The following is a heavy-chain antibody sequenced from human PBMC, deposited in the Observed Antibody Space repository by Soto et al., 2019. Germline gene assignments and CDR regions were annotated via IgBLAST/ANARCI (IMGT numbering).Heavy chain of an antibody. J-gene: IGHJ6*02. CDR3: AAPLIQFGEPQYYYGMDV. Sequence: QVQLVQSGAEVKKPGASVKVSCKASGYTFTSYGISWVRQAPGQGLEWMGWISAYNGNTNYAQKLQGRVTMTTDTSTSTAYMELRSLRSDDTAVYYCAAPLIQFGEPQYYYGMDVWGQGTTVTVSS. CDR1: GYTFTSYG. CDR2: ISAYNGNT. D-gene: IGHD3-10*01. V-gene: IGHV1-18*01.